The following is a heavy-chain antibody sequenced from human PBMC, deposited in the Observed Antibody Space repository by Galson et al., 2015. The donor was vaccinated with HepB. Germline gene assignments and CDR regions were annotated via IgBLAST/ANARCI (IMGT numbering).Heavy chain of an antibody. CDR2: ISYDGSNK. V-gene: IGHV3-30-3*01. J-gene: IGHJ6*02. CDR3: ARGFLDGYKSPPYYYYYGMDV. CDR1: GFTFSSYA. Sequence: SLRLSCAASGFTFSSYAMHWVRQAPGKGLEWVAVISYDGSNKYYADSVKGRFTISRDNSKNTLYLQMNSLRAEDTAVYYCARGFLDGYKSPPYYYYYGMDVWGQGTTVTVSS. D-gene: IGHD5-24*01.